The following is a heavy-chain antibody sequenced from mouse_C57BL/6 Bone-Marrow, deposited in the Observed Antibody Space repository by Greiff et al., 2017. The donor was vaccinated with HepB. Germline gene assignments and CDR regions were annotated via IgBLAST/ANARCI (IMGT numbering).Heavy chain of an antibody. CDR1: GFNIKDDY. CDR3: TTYGYSNYYAMDY. Sequence: DVKLVESGAELVRPGASVKLSCTASGFNIKDDYMHWVKQRPEQGLEWIGCIDPENGDTEYASKFQGKAPITADTSSHTAYLQLSSLTAEDTAVYYCTTYGYSNYYAMDYWGQGTSVTVSS. CDR2: IDPENGDT. V-gene: IGHV14-4*01. D-gene: IGHD2-5*01. J-gene: IGHJ4*01.